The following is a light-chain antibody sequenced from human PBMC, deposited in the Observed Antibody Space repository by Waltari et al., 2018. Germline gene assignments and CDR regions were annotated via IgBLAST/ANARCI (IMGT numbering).Light chain of an antibody. Sequence: DIVVTQSPLSLPVTPGEPASIACRSSQSLLHRNGNNYLEWYLQKPGQSPQLLIDLGSNRASGVPDRFSGSGSGTDFTLRISRVEAEDVGVYYCMQSLQTLWTFGPGTKVEIK. CDR1: QSLLHRNGNNY. CDR3: MQSLQTLWT. V-gene: IGKV2-28*01. J-gene: IGKJ1*01. CDR2: LGS.